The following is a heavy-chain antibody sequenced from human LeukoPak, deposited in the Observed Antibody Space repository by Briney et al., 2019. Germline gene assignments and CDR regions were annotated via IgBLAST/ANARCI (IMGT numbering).Heavy chain of an antibody. Sequence: SETLSLTCSVSGGSISSSSYYWGWIRQPAGKGLEWIGRIYTSGSTNYNPSLKSRVTISVDTSKNQFSLKLSSVTAADTAVYYCARAEGHDYGDFRFDYWGQGTLVTVSS. CDR3: ARAEGHDYGDFRFDY. CDR2: IYTSGST. V-gene: IGHV4-61*02. CDR1: GGSISSSSYY. J-gene: IGHJ4*02. D-gene: IGHD4-17*01.